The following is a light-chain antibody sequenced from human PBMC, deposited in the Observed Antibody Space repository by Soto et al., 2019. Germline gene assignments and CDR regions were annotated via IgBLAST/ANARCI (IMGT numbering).Light chain of an antibody. J-gene: IGKJ5*01. CDR1: QGIGNF. CDR3: QKYSSVIT. CDR2: AA. V-gene: IGKV1-27*01. Sequence: DIQLTQSPSSLSASVGDRVTITCRASQGIGNFLVWYQQKPGKVPKLLISAATLQSGVPSRFSGSGSGTDFTLTITSLQPEDVATYYCQKYSSVITFGQGTRLEIK.